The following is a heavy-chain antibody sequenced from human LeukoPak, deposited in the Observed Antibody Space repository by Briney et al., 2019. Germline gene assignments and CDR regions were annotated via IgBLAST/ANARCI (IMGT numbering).Heavy chain of an antibody. CDR3: ARDLYYGSDYYYYGMDV. J-gene: IGHJ6*02. Sequence: GGSLRLSCAASGFTFSSYAMSWVRQAPGKGLEWVSAISGSGGSTYYADSVKGRFTISRDNSKNTLYLQMNSLRAEDTAVYYCARDLYYGSDYYYYGMDVWGQGTTVTVSS. CDR2: ISGSGGST. D-gene: IGHD3-10*01. V-gene: IGHV3-23*01. CDR1: GFTFSSYA.